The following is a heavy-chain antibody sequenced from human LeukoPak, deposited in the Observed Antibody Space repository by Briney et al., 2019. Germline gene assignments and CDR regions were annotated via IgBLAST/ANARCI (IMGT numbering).Heavy chain of an antibody. CDR1: GFSLRSSW. CDR2: INIEGTII. J-gene: IGHJ5*02. CDR3: VRALGDA. D-gene: IGHD7-27*01. Sequence: PGGSLRLSCAASGFSLRSSWMHWVRQVPGEGLVWFARINIEGTIISYADSVKGRFTISRDNAKNTLYLQMNRLRAEDTAVYYCVRALGDAWGQGTLVTVSS. V-gene: IGHV3-74*01.